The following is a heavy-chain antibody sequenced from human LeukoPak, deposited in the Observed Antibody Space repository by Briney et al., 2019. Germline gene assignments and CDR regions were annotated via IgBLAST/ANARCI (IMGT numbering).Heavy chain of an antibody. D-gene: IGHD3-10*01. Sequence: SVKVSCKDSGGTFSSYAISGVRQAPGQGLEWMGGIIPIFGTANYAQKFQGRVTITADKSTGTAYMELSSLRSEDTAVYYCARQLPCFGQRGPNWFDPWGQGTLVTVSS. CDR2: IIPIFGTA. V-gene: IGHV1-69*06. CDR3: ARQLPCFGQRGPNWFDP. J-gene: IGHJ5*02. CDR1: GGTFSSYA.